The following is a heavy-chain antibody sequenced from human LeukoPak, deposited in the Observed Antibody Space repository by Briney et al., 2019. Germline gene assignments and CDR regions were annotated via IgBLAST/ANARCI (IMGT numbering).Heavy chain of an antibody. Sequence: GGSLRLSCTVSGFTIGDYALSWVRQAPGKGLEWVANIKQDGSEKYYVDSVKGRFTISRDNAKNSLYLQMNSLRAEDTAVYYCARGLRGVQLWPRNYYYYYMDVWGKGTTVTISS. CDR1: GFTIGDYA. CDR3: ARGLRGVQLWPRNYYYYYMDV. D-gene: IGHD5-18*01. CDR2: IKQDGSEK. J-gene: IGHJ6*03. V-gene: IGHV3-7*01.